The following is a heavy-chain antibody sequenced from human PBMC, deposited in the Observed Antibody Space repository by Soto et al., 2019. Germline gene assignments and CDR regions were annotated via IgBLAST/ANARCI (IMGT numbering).Heavy chain of an antibody. CDR1: GYTFTSYG. V-gene: IGHV1-18*04. D-gene: IGHD3-22*01. CDR3: AREAYYYDSSGYVDY. J-gene: IGHJ4*02. Sequence: ASVKVSCKASGYTFTSYGISWVRQAPGQGLEWMGWISAYNGNTNYAQKLQGRVTMTTDTSTSTAYMELRSLRSDDTAVYYCAREAYYYDSSGYVDYWGQGTLVTVSS. CDR2: ISAYNGNT.